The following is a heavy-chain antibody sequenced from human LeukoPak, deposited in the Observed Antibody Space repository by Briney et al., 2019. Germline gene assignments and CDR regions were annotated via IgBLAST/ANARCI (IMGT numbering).Heavy chain of an antibody. V-gene: IGHV4-34*01. D-gene: IGHD3-10*01. CDR3: ARARRGYYGSGRTFDY. CDR1: GGSFSGYY. Sequence: SETLSLTCAVYGGSFSGYYWSWIRQPPGKGLEWIGEINHSGSTNYNPSLKSRVTISVDTSKNQFSLKLSSVTAADTAVYYCARARRGYYGSGRTFDYWGQGTLVTASS. J-gene: IGHJ4*02. CDR2: INHSGST.